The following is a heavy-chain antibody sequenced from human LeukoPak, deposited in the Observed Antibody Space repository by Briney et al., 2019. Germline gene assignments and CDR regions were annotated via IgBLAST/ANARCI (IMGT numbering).Heavy chain of an antibody. CDR1: GGSISSGGYY. CDR3: ARGKGYYDYVWGSYRYNPFDY. D-gene: IGHD3-16*02. J-gene: IGHJ4*02. Sequence: PSETLSLTCTVSGGSISSGGYYWSWIRQHPGKGLEWIGYIYYSGSTNYNPSLKSRVTISVDTSKNQFSLKLSSVTAADTAVYYCARGKGYYDYVWGSYRYNPFDYWGQGALVTVSS. V-gene: IGHV4-31*03. CDR2: IYYSGST.